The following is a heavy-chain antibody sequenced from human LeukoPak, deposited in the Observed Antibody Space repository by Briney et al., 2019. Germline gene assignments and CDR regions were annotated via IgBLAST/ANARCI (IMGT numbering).Heavy chain of an antibody. D-gene: IGHD1-1*01. J-gene: IGHJ6*03. CDR2: IDSGGRT. CDR1: GFTVRTNY. Sequence: GGSLRLSCAASGFTVRTNYMSWVRQAPGKGLEWVSVIDSGGRTSYADSAKGRFTLSRDISRNTLYLQMNSLRAEDTAVYYCARFWNGRRYYYYYMDVWGKGTTVTVSS. CDR3: ARFWNGRRYYYYYMDV. V-gene: IGHV3-53*01.